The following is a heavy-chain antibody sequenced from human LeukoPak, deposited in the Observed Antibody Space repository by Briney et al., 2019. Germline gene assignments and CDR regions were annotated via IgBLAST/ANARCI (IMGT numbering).Heavy chain of an antibody. V-gene: IGHV4-34*01. CDR2: INHSGST. Sequence: SETLSLTCAVYGGSFSGYYRSWIRQPPGKGLEWIGEINHSGSTNYNPSLKSRVTISVDTSKNQFSLKLSSVTAADTAVYYCARGRVTMVRGVIFDYWGQGTLVTVSS. CDR3: ARGRVTMVRGVIFDY. D-gene: IGHD3-10*01. J-gene: IGHJ4*02. CDR1: GGSFSGYY.